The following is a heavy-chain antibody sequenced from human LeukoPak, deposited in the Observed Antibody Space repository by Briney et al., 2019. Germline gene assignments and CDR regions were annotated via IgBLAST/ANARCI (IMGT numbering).Heavy chain of an antibody. V-gene: IGHV5-51*01. Sequence: GESLKISCKGSGYSFTSYWIGWVRPMPGKGLEWMGIIFLGDSDTRYSPSFQGQVTISAVKSLNTAYLQRNTLKTSDTAIYYCATHEVTAAAGTEFDSWGQGTLVTVS. CDR1: GYSFTSYW. CDR2: IFLGDSDT. D-gene: IGHD6-13*01. CDR3: ATHEVTAAAGTEFDS. J-gene: IGHJ4*02.